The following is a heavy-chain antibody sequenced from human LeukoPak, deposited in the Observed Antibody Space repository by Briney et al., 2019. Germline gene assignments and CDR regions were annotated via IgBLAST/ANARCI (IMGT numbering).Heavy chain of an antibody. Sequence: GGSLRLSFAASGFTFSSYWMHWVRQAPGKGLVWVSRINSDGSSTSYADSVKGRFTISRDNAKNTLYLQMNSLRAEDTAVYYCARSYYDSSGYSYYFDYWGQGTLVTVSS. V-gene: IGHV3-74*01. CDR1: GFTFSSYW. CDR2: INSDGSST. J-gene: IGHJ4*02. D-gene: IGHD3-22*01. CDR3: ARSYYDSSGYSYYFDY.